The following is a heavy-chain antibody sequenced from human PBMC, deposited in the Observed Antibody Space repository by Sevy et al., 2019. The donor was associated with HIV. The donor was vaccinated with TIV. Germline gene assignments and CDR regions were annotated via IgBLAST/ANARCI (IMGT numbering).Heavy chain of an antibody. V-gene: IGHV3-11*01. Sequence: GGYLRLSCAASGFTFNDYYMTWIRQAPGKGLEWVSYISNSGNTIKYADSVKGRFTISMDNAKNSLYLQMNSLRAEDTAVYYCAREVSSSRGDLDNWGQGTLVTVSS. CDR3: AREVSSSRGDLDN. CDR2: ISNSGNTI. D-gene: IGHD6-13*01. J-gene: IGHJ4*02. CDR1: GFTFNDYY.